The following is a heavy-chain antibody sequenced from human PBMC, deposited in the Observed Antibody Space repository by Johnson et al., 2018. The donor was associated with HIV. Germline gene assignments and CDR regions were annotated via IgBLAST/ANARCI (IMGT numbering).Heavy chain of an antibody. CDR2: INSDGSST. D-gene: IGHD3-16*01. J-gene: IGHJ3*02. CDR1: GFTFSSYG. CDR3: AREAGAGGAFDI. Sequence: VQLVESGGGVVQPGGSLRLSCAASGFTFSSYGMNWVRQAPGKGLVWVSRINSDGSSTNYADSVKGRFTISRDNAKNTLYLQMNSLRAEDTAVYYCAREAGAGGAFDIWGQGTMVTVSS. V-gene: IGHV3-74*01.